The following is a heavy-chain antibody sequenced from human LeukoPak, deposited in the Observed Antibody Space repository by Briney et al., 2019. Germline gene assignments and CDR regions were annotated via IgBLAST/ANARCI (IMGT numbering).Heavy chain of an antibody. D-gene: IGHD6-19*01. Sequence: GGSLRLSCAASGFTFSSYGMHWVRQAPGKGLERVAVISYDGRNKYYADSVKGRFTISRDNSKNTLYLQMNSLRAEDTAVYYCAKVYSSGWYVPPHYYYYYMDVWGKGTTVTVSS. J-gene: IGHJ6*03. V-gene: IGHV3-30*18. CDR3: AKVYSSGWYVPPHYYYYYMDV. CDR2: ISYDGRNK. CDR1: GFTFSSYG.